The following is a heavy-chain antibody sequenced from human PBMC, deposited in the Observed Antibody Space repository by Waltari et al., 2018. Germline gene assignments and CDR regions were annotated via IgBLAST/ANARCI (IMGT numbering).Heavy chain of an antibody. D-gene: IGHD2-2*01. V-gene: IGHV4-39*01. CDR2: IYYSGST. Sequence: QLQLQESGPGLVKPSETLSLTCTVSGGSISSSSYYWGWIRQPPGKGLEWIGSIYYSGSTYCTPSLKSRVTISVDTSKNQFSLKLSSVTAADTAVYYCARQSSCSSTSCYPFDYWGQGTLVTVSS. CDR3: ARQSSCSSTSCYPFDY. CDR1: GGSISSSSYY. J-gene: IGHJ4*02.